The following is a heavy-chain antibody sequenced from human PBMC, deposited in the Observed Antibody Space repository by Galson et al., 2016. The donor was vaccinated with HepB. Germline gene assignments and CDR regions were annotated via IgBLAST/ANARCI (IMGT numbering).Heavy chain of an antibody. J-gene: IGHJ4*02. CDR2: ISGYKGNT. V-gene: IGHV1-18*01. CDR1: GYTFISYG. D-gene: IGHD3-16*01. Sequence: SVKVSCKASGYTFISYGITWVRQAPGQGLEWMGWISGYKGNTYYAQKLQGRVTMTTDTLTNTAYMELTTLRSDDTAVYYCARVSEDYISGSHYFFDYWGQGTLVTVSS. CDR3: ARVSEDYISGSHYFFDY.